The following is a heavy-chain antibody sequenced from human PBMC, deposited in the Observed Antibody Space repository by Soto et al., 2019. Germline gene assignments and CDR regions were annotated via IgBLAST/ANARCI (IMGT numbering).Heavy chain of an antibody. J-gene: IGHJ4*02. CDR3: ASGYGSGSYKHPDY. CDR2: INHSGST. V-gene: IGHV4-34*01. D-gene: IGHD3-10*01. Sequence: QVQLQQWGAGLLKPSETLSLTCAVYGGSFSGYYWSWIRQPPGKGLEWIGEINHSGSTNYNPSLKSRVTIXVXTXXNQFSLKLSSVTAADTAVYYCASGYGSGSYKHPDYWGQGTLVTVSS. CDR1: GGSFSGYY.